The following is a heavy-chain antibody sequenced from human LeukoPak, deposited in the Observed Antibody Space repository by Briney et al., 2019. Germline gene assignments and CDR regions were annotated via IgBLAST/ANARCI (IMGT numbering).Heavy chain of an antibody. CDR3: ARHVDTAVVLYFDY. V-gene: IGHV4-38-2*02. CDR1: GYSISSGYY. Sequence: PSETLSLTRTVSGYSISSGYYWGWIRQPPGKGLEWIGSIYHSGSTYYNPSLKSRVTISVDTSKNQFSLKLSSVTAADTAVYYCARHVDTAVVLYFDYWGHGALVTVSS. D-gene: IGHD5-18*01. CDR2: IYHSGST. J-gene: IGHJ4*01.